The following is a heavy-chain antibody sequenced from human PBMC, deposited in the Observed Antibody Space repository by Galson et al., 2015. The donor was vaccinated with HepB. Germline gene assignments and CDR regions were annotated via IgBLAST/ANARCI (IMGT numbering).Heavy chain of an antibody. Sequence: SLRLSCAASGFTFSSYAMHWVRQAPGKGLEWVAVISYDGSNKYYADSVKGRFTISRDNSKNTLYLQMNSLRAEDTAVYYCAREGYSYGYYFDYWGQGTLVTVSS. CDR1: GFTFSSYA. V-gene: IGHV3-30*04. J-gene: IGHJ4*02. CDR2: ISYDGSNK. CDR3: AREGYSYGYYFDY. D-gene: IGHD5-18*01.